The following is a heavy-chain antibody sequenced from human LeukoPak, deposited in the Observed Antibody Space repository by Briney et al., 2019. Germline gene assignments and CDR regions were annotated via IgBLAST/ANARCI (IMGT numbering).Heavy chain of an antibody. J-gene: IGHJ6*02. CDR1: GGSISSGGYS. V-gene: IGHV4-30-2*01. D-gene: IGHD6-13*01. Sequence: SQTLSLTCAVSGGSISSGGYSWSWIRQPPGKGLEWIGYIYHSGSTYYNPSLKSRVTISVDRSKNQFSLKLSSVTAADTAVYYCARAIRIAALRAGYYYYYGMDVWGQGTTVTVSS. CDR2: IYHSGST. CDR3: ARAIRIAALRAGYYYYYGMDV.